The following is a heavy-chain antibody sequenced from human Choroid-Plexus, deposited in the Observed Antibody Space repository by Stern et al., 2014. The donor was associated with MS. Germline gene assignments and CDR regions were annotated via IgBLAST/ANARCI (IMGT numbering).Heavy chain of an antibody. Sequence: QVQLVESGGGVVQPGRPLRLSCVASGFTFGSCAMHWVRQAPGKGLEWVAGVSYDGSNKYYADSVKGRFTISRDNSQNTLYMQKSSLRPEDTAVYYCAKDLQYLTYFFDHWGQGSLVTVSS. J-gene: IGHJ5*02. D-gene: IGHD2/OR15-2a*01. V-gene: IGHV3-30*18. CDR1: GFTFGSCA. CDR3: AKDLQYLTYFFDH. CDR2: VSYDGSNK.